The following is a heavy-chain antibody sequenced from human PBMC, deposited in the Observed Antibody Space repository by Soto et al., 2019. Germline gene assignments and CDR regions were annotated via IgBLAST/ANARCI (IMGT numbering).Heavy chain of an antibody. CDR3: ARGRLGGAAD. J-gene: IGHJ4*02. V-gene: IGHV4-34*01. CDR2: INQSGGT. CDR1: GGSFSGYY. D-gene: IGHD1-26*01. Sequence: AETLSLTCTVYGGSFSGYYWSWIRQPPGKGLEWIGEINQSGGTNYNPSLKSRVTISVDTSKNQFSLKLSSVTAADTAVYYCARGRLGGAADWGQGTLVTVSS.